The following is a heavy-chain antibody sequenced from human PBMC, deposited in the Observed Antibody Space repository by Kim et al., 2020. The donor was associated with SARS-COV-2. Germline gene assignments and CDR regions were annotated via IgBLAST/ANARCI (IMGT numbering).Heavy chain of an antibody. J-gene: IGHJ6*02. CDR3: ARDHMSQSSSWTLTYYYYGMDV. Sequence: SVKVSCKASGGTFSSYAISWVRQAPGQGLEWMGGIIPIFGTANYAQKFQGRVTITADESTSTAYMELSSLRSEDTAVYYCARDHMSQSSSWTLTYYYYGMDVWGQGTTVTVSS. D-gene: IGHD6-13*01. V-gene: IGHV1-69*13. CDR2: IIPIFGTA. CDR1: GGTFSSYA.